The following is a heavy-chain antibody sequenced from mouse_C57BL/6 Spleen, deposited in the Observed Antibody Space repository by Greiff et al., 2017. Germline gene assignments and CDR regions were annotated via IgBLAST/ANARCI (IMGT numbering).Heavy chain of an antibody. D-gene: IGHD2-4*01. J-gene: IGHJ4*01. V-gene: IGHV1-74*01. CDR2: IHPSDSDT. CDR3: AMSYYDLYYYAMDY. CDR1: GYTFTSYW. Sequence: QVQLKQPGAELVKPGASVKVSCKASGYTFTSYWMHWVKQRPGQGLEWIGRIHPSDSDTNYNQKFKGKATLTVDKSSSTAYMQLSSLTSEDSAVYYCAMSYYDLYYYAMDYWGQGTSVTVSS.